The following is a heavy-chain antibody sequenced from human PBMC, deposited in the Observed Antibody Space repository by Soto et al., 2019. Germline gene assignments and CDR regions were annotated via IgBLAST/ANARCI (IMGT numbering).Heavy chain of an antibody. CDR3: AKHRRITSAANYYTMDV. CDR2: ISDSGVGT. D-gene: IGHD2-2*01. CDR1: GFTFATYA. Sequence: EVQLLESGGGLVQPGGSLRLSCAASGFTFATYAMSWVRRAPGKGLEWVSSISDSGVGTYYADSVKGRFTISRDNSKNTLYLQMNSRRAEDTAGYFCAKHRRITSAANYYTMDVWGQGTTVTVSS. V-gene: IGHV3-23*01. J-gene: IGHJ6*02.